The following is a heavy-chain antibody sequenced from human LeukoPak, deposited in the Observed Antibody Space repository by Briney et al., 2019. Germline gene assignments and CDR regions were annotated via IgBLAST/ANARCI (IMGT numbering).Heavy chain of an antibody. V-gene: IGHV1-2*02. J-gene: IGHJ5*02. CDR1: GYSFTDYY. CDR2: INTKSGRT. CDR3: ARADFIDAGPYLIGP. D-gene: IGHD3-3*01. Sequence: ASVRVSCKTSGYSFTDYYIHWVRQAPGQGLEWMGWINTKSGRTSYARKFQGRVTMTRDPSITTDYMDMAWLTSDDTAIYFCARADFIDAGPYLIGPWGQGTLVTVSS.